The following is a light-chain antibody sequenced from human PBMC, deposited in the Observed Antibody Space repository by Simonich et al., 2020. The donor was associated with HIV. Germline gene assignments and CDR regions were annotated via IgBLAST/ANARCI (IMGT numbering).Light chain of an antibody. Sequence: NFMLTQPHSVSESPGKTVTISCSRSSGSIASNYVQWYQQRPGSAPTTVIYEDNQRPSGVPCRFSGSIDSSSNSAPLTISGLKTEDEADYYCQSYDSSNHVIFGGGTKLTVL. CDR1: SGSIASNY. J-gene: IGLJ2*01. CDR3: QSYDSSNHVI. CDR2: EDN. V-gene: IGLV6-57*03.